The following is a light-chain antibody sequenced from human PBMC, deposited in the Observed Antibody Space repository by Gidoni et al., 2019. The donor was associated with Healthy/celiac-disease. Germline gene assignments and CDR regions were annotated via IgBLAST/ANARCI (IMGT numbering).Light chain of an antibody. V-gene: IGLV1-40*01. CDR2: GNS. Sequence: QSVLTQPPSVSGAPGPRVTITCTGGSSNIGAGYDVHWYQQLPGTAPKLLISGNSNRPSGVPDRFSGSKSGTSASLAITGLQAEDEADYYCQSYDSSLSGSVFGGGTKLTVL. CDR1: SSNIGAGYD. CDR3: QSYDSSLSGSV. J-gene: IGLJ3*02.